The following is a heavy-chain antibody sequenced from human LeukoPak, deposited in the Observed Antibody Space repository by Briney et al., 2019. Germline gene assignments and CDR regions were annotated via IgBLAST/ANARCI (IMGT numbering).Heavy chain of an antibody. CDR3: ARDLGIAAAGIDY. Sequence: SETLSLTCTVSSGSISSSSYYWGWIRQPPGKGLEWIGRIYTSGSTNYNPSLKSRVTISVDTSKNQFSLKLSSVTAADTAVYYCARDLGIAAAGIDYWGQGTLVTVSS. V-gene: IGHV4-39*07. D-gene: IGHD6-13*01. CDR2: IYTSGST. CDR1: SGSISSSSYY. J-gene: IGHJ4*02.